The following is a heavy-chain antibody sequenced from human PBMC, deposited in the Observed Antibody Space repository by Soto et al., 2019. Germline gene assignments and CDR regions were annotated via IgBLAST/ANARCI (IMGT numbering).Heavy chain of an antibody. CDR1: GFTFNTYS. Sequence: PVGSLRLSCVASGFTFNTYSMQWVRQAPGKGLEWLAVISYDGSKKFYTDSVKGRFTISRDNSKNTLYLQMNSLSTEDTAVYYCARDGGGAGTFDYWGHGTMVTVSS. J-gene: IGHJ4*01. D-gene: IGHD1-1*01. CDR3: ARDGGGAGTFDY. V-gene: IGHV3-30*14. CDR2: ISYDGSKK.